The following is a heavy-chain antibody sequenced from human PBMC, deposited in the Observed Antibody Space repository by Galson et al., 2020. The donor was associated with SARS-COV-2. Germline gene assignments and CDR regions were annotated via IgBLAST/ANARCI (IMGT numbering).Heavy chain of an antibody. D-gene: IGHD1-20*01. Sequence: GGSPRLTCAVSGFTFSNFWMRWVRQAPGKGLEGVANINQDGGQKYYMDSVKGRFTISRDNAKNSLDLQMNSLTAEDTAVYHCGRVGAITGTYPPFRGVGVWGQGTTVTVSS. CDR1: GFTFSNFW. CDR2: INQDGGQK. CDR3: GRVGAITGTYPPFRGVGV. J-gene: IGHJ6*02. V-gene: IGHV3-7*03.